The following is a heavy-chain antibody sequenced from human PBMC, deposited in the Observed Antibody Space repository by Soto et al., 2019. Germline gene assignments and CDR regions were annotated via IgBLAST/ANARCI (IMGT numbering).Heavy chain of an antibody. Sequence: SETLSLTCAVYGGSFSGYYWSWIRQPPGKGLQWIGEINHSGSTNYNPSLKSRVTISVDTSKNQFSLKLSSVTAADTAVYYCARYRTAGRHYFDYWGQGTLVTVSS. CDR3: ARYRTAGRHYFDY. CDR1: GGSFSGYY. D-gene: IGHD6-13*01. CDR2: INHSGST. V-gene: IGHV4-34*01. J-gene: IGHJ4*02.